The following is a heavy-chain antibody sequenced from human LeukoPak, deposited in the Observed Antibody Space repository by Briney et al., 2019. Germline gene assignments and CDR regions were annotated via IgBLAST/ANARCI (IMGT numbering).Heavy chain of an antibody. CDR3: ARVYGYSYGSYDYYMDV. CDR1: GGSISSYY. CDR2: TYYSGST. D-gene: IGHD5-18*01. J-gene: IGHJ6*03. Sequence: PSETLSLTCTVSGGSISSYYWSWIRQPPGKGLEWIGYTYYSGSTNYNPSLKSRVTISVDTSKNQFSLKLSSVTAADTAVYYCARVYGYSYGSYDYYMDVWGKGTTVTVSS. V-gene: IGHV4-59*01.